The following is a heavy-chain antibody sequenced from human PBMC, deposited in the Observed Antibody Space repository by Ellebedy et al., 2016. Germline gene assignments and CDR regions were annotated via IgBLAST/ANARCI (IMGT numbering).Heavy chain of an antibody. CDR2: IKEDGSEQ. J-gene: IGHJ2*01. Sequence: GESLKISCEASGFTRMSSWTNWVRQAPGKGLEWVVRIKEDGSEQYVADVVKGRFTISRDSTRNSFHLQVHSLRVEDTGVYYCAKEIITPGYWEFDLWGRGTLVTVSS. CDR1: GFTRMSSW. V-gene: IGHV3-7*01. CDR3: AKEIITPGYWEFDL. D-gene: IGHD3-10*01.